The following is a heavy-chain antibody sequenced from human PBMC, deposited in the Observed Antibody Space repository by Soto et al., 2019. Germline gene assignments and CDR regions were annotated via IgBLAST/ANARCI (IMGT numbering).Heavy chain of an antibody. CDR1: GGTFSSYA. CDR2: IIPIVGTA. V-gene: IGHV1-69*13. D-gene: IGHD3-22*01. J-gene: IGHJ4*02. CDR3: ATRSPTYYYDSSGYYSYYFDY. Sequence: GASVKVSCKASGGTFSSYAISWVRQAPGQGLEWMGGIIPIVGTANYAQKFQGRVTMTEDASTDTAYMELSSLRSEDTAVYYCATRSPTYYYDSSGYYSYYFDYWGQGTLVTVS.